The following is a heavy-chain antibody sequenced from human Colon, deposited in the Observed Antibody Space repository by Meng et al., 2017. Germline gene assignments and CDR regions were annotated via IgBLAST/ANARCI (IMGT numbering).Heavy chain of an antibody. Sequence: QGQLVESGAGGKKPGSSVKVSCKASGGTFSLFTFSWVRQAPGQGLEWMGRLIPIVGTKYAQKFQDRVTITADKSTSTAYMELSSLRSDDTAVYYCARDIYDSSGYSYFDFWGQGTLVTVFS. D-gene: IGHD3-22*01. J-gene: IGHJ4*02. V-gene: IGHV1-69*08. CDR2: LIPIVGT. CDR3: ARDIYDSSGYSYFDF. CDR1: GGTFSLFT.